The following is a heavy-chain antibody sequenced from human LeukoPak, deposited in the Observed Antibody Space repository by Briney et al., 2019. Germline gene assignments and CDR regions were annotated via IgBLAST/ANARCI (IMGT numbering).Heavy chain of an antibody. CDR2: ISGSGGST. Sequence: GGSLRLSCAASGFTFSSYAMSWVRQAPGKGLEWVSAISGSGGSTYYADSVKGRFTISRDNSKNTLYLQMNSLRAEDTAVYYCAKDRGTYYYDSSGYSRDYWGQGTLVTVSS. J-gene: IGHJ4*02. CDR1: GFTFSSYA. CDR3: AKDRGTYYYDSSGYSRDY. V-gene: IGHV3-23*01. D-gene: IGHD3-22*01.